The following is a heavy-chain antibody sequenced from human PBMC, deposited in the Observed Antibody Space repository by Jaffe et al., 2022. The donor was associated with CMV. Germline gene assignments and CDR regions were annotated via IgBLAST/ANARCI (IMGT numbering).Heavy chain of an antibody. CDR1: GFTFSSYE. Sequence: EVQLVESGGGLAQPGGSLRLSCAASGFTFSSYEMNWVRQAPGKGLEWISYISSSGTTIYYADSVKGRFTISRDNAKNSLYLQINSLRAEDTAIYYCARENNDWLLDYWGQGTLVTVSS. D-gene: IGHD3-9*01. V-gene: IGHV3-48*03. CDR2: ISSSGTTI. J-gene: IGHJ4*02. CDR3: ARENNDWLLDY.